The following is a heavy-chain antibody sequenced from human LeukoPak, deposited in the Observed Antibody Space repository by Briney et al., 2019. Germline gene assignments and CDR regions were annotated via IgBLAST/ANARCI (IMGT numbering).Heavy chain of an antibody. D-gene: IGHD5-12*01. V-gene: IGHV3-30*03. CDR3: ASGEWLFDF. CDR2: VSYDGSNK. CDR1: GFTFSSYG. J-gene: IGHJ4*02. Sequence: GGSLRLSCAASGFTFSSYGMHWVRQAPGKGLEWVAVVSYDGSNKYYADSVKGRFTISRDNSKNTLYLQMNSLRAEDTAVYYCASGEWLFDFWGQGTLVTVSS.